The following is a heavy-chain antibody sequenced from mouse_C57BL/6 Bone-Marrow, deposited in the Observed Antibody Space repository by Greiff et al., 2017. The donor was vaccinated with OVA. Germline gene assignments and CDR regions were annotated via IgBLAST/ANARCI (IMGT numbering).Heavy chain of an antibody. CDR3: ARGGHSNYEDAMDY. Sequence: QVQLQQPGAELVRPGSSVKLSCKASGYTFTSYWMHWVKQRPIQGLEWIGNIDPSDSETHYNQKFKDKATLTVDKSSSTAYMQLSSLTSEDSAVYYCARGGHSNYEDAMDYWGQGTSVTVSS. J-gene: IGHJ4*01. CDR1: GYTFTSYW. D-gene: IGHD2-5*01. CDR2: IDPSDSET. V-gene: IGHV1-52*01.